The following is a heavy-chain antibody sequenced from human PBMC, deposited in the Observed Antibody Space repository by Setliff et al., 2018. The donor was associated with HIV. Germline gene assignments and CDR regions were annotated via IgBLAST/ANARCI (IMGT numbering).Heavy chain of an antibody. V-gene: IGHV4-39*01. CDR2: IYYTGAT. Sequence: SETLSLTCAVSGGSISSSSYYWGWIRQSTGKGLEWIGTIYYTGATQYNPSFKSRVTISVDTSKNQFSLQLISVTAADTAVYYCAGGPGTTSIDYWAQGTLVTVSS. D-gene: IGHD1-26*01. CDR1: GGSISSSSYY. J-gene: IGHJ4*02. CDR3: AGGPGTTSIDY.